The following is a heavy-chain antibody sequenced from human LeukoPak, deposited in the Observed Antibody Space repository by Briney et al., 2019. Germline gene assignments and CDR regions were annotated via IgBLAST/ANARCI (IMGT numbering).Heavy chain of an antibody. CDR1: GFTVSTNY. V-gene: IGHV3-53*01. CDR3: ARERYGTIFPRYFDL. Sequence: QSGGSLRLSCAASGFTVSTNYMTWVRQAPGKGLEWISVIYLDDSTYYADSMKGRFTISRDNSKNTLYLQMNSLRAEDTAVYYCARERYGTIFPRYFDLWGRGTLVTVSS. J-gene: IGHJ2*01. CDR2: IYLDDST. D-gene: IGHD1-7*01.